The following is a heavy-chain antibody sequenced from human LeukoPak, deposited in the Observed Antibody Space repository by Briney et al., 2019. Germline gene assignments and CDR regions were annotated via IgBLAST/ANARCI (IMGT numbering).Heavy chain of an antibody. J-gene: IGHJ4*02. CDR1: GYTFTSYD. CDR3: ASTRSGGSWGLFDY. Sequence: GSVKDSCKASGYTFTSYDIHWVRQASGQELEWMGWMNPNSGDTGYAQKIQGRVTITRNTSISTAYMELSSLRSEDTAVYYCASTRSGGSWGLFDYWGQGTLVTVSS. D-gene: IGHD2-15*01. V-gene: IGHV1-8*01. CDR2: MNPNSGDT.